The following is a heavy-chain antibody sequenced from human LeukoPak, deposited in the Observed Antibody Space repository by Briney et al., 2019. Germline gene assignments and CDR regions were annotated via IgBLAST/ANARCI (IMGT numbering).Heavy chain of an antibody. J-gene: IGHJ4*02. CDR2: LYYGGVT. CDR1: GFTVTDND. D-gene: IGHD3-22*01. Sequence: PGGSLRLSCAASGFTVTDNDMTWVRQAPGKGLEWVSSLYYGGVTFYAESVKGRFTISRNTSKNAFFLHMNRLRAEDTAVYSWARGRHNPPMMWPALHLDYWGLGTLVTVSS. CDR3: ARGRHNPPMMWPALHLDY. V-gene: IGHV3-53*01.